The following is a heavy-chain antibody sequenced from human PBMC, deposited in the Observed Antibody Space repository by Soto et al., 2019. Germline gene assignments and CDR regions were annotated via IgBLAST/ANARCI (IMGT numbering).Heavy chain of an antibody. CDR3: ARHRGDGVGYYYMDV. V-gene: IGHV4-39*01. D-gene: IGHD5-12*01. CDR2: IYYSGST. J-gene: IGHJ6*03. CDR1: CGSISSSSYY. Sequence: SETLSLTCTVSCGSISSSSYYWGWIRQPPGKGLEWIGSIYYSGSTYYNPSLKSRVTISVDTSKNQFSLKLSSVTAADTAVYYCARHRGDGVGYYYMDVWGKGTTVTVSS.